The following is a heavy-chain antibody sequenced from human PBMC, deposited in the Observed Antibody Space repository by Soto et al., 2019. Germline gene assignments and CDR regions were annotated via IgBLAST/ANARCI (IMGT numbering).Heavy chain of an antibody. CDR2: VYYSVNT. D-gene: IGHD4-17*01. CDR3: APLPWADYGGIFDP. CDR1: GCSLSSYY. Sequence: QVQLQESGPGLVKPAETLALTCTVSGCSLSSYYLTCIRQPQGKGLEWIGYVYYSVNTNYNPYLKSRVTISVDPAKTQFSLKLGSVTAADTAVYYCAPLPWADYGGIFDPWGHGTLGTVSS. J-gene: IGHJ5*02. V-gene: IGHV4-59*01.